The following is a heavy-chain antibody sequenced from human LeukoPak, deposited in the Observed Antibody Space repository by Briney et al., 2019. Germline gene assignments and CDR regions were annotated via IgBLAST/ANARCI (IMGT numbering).Heavy chain of an antibody. CDR3: ARGEESQDWFDP. V-gene: IGHV1-69*13. CDR1: GGTFSSYA. Sequence: SVKVSCKASGGTFSSYAISWVRQAPGQGLEWMGGIIPIFGTANYAQKFQGRVTITADESTSTAYMELSSLRSEDTAVSYCARGEESQDWFDPWGQGTLVTVSS. CDR2: IIPIFGTA. J-gene: IGHJ5*02.